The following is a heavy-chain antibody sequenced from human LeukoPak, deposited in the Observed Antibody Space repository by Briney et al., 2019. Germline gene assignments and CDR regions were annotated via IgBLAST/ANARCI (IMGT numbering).Heavy chain of an antibody. CDR3: AKVLSVTTSFYYGLDV. D-gene: IGHD4-17*01. CDR2: VSSDGFNK. V-gene: IGHV3-30-3*01. Sequence: RAGGSLRLSCAASGFTFSSYAMHWVRQAPGKGLEWVAVVSSDGFNKYYADSVKGRFTVSRDNSKNTVYLQMNSLRAEDTAVYYCAKVLSVTTSFYYGLDVWGQGTTVTVSS. J-gene: IGHJ6*02. CDR1: GFTFSSYA.